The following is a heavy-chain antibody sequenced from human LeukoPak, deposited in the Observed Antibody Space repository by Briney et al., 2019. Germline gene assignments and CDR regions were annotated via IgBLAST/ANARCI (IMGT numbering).Heavy chain of an antibody. CDR2: ISAYNGNT. CDR3: ARDLYPLAYCGGDCYGRYFQH. D-gene: IGHD2-21*01. CDR1: GYTFTSYG. V-gene: IGHV1-18*01. J-gene: IGHJ1*01. Sequence: ASVKVTCKASGYTFTSYGISWVRQAPGQGLEWMGWISAYNGNTNYAQKLQGRVTITTDTSTSTAYMELRSMGSDDTAVYYCARDLYPLAYCGGDCYGRYFQHWGQGTLVTVSS.